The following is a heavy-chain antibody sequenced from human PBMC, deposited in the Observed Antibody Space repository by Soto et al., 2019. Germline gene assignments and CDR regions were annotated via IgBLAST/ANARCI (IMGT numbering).Heavy chain of an antibody. J-gene: IGHJ5*01. CDR2: VSNDGIRK. CDR3: ARWVGGSMYDNSGKYDS. V-gene: IGHV3-30*03. D-gene: IGHD3-22*01. CDR1: GFIFSGSG. Sequence: QVQLVESGGGVGQPGRSLRLTCAASGFIFSGSGMHWVRQAPGKGLEWVALVSNDGIRKYYGDSVKGRFTISRDNAENTLYLQMNRLRAEDTAVYYCARWVGGSMYDNSGKYDSWSQGTLVTVSS.